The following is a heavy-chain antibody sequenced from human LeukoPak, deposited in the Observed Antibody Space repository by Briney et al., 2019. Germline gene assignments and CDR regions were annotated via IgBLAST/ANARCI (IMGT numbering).Heavy chain of an antibody. D-gene: IGHD6-13*01. CDR1: GYTFTRYG. CDR2: ISAYNGNT. V-gene: IGHV1-18*01. J-gene: IGHJ3*02. CDR3: ARLAGYSSPTDAFDI. Sequence: ASVKVSCKASGYTFTRYGISWVRQAPGQGLEWMGRISAYNGNTNYAQKLQGRVTMTTDTSTSTAYMELRSLRSDDTAVYYCARLAGYSSPTDAFDIWGQGTMVTVSS.